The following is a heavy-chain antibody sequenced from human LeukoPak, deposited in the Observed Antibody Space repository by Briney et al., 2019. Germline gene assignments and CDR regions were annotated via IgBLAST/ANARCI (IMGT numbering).Heavy chain of an antibody. V-gene: IGHV1-18*01. J-gene: IGHJ4*02. CDR1: GYTFTSYG. D-gene: IGHD3-9*01. CDR3: AKEPHMLTGYYTDYFDY. Sequence: ASVKVSCKASGYTFTSYGISWVRQAPGQGLEWMGWISAYNGNTDYAQKLQGRVTMTTDTSTSTAYMELRSLRSDDTAVYFCAKEPHMLTGYYTDYFDYWGQGTLVTVSS. CDR2: ISAYNGNT.